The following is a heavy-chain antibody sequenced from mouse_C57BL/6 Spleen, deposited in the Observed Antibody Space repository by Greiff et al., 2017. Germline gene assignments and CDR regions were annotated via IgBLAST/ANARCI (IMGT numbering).Heavy chain of an antibody. D-gene: IGHD4-1*01. V-gene: IGHV2-6*01. J-gene: IGHJ4*01. CDR1: GFSLTSYG. Sequence: VKLQESGPGLVAPSQSLSITCTVSGFSLTSYGVDWVRQSPGKGLEWLGVIWGVGSTNYNSALKSRLSISKDNSKSQVFLKMNSLQTDDTAMYYCARLTGTSYYYAMDYWGQGTSVTVSS. CDR2: IWGVGST. CDR3: ARLTGTSYYYAMDY.